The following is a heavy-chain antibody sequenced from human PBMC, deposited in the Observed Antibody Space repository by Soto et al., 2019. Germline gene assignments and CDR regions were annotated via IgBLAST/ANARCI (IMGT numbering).Heavy chain of an antibody. Sequence: ESLKISCNGSGYSFTSYWISWVRQMPGKGLEWMGRIDPSDSYTNYSPSFQGHVTISADKSISTAYLQWSSLKASDTAMYYCARRGDGYNYYYGMDVWGQGTTVTVSS. J-gene: IGHJ6*02. CDR3: ARRGDGYNYYYGMDV. D-gene: IGHD5-12*01. CDR2: IDPSDSYT. CDR1: GYSFTSYW. V-gene: IGHV5-10-1*01.